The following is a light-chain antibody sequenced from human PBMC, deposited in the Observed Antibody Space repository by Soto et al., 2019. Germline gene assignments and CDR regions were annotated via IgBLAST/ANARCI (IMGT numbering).Light chain of an antibody. V-gene: IGKV3-20*01. CDR1: QSVSNNY. CDR3: QQFSSYPLT. Sequence: EIGWPKYPGTLSLSPGERATLSCRASQSVSNNYLAWYQQKPGQAPRLLIYDASSRATGIPDRFSGGGSGTDFTLTISRLEPEDFAVYYCQQFSSYPLTFGGGTKVDIK. J-gene: IGKJ4*01. CDR2: DAS.